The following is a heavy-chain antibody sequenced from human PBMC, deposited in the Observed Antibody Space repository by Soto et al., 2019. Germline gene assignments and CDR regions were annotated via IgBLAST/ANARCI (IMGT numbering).Heavy chain of an antibody. Sequence: CAASGFTFSSYSMNWVRQAPGKGLEWVLYISSSSITIYYADSVKGRFTISRDNAKNSLYLQMNSLRADDTAVYYCARATTGYYYYMDVWGKGTTVTVSS. J-gene: IGHJ6*03. D-gene: IGHD4-17*01. CDR3: ARATTGYYYYMDV. V-gene: IGHV3-48*01. CDR1: GFTFSSYS. CDR2: ISSSSITI.